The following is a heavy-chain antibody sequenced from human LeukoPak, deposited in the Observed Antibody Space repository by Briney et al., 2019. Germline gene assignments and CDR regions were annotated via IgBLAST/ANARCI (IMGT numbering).Heavy chain of an antibody. J-gene: IGHJ6*03. D-gene: IGHD6-19*01. Sequence: ASVKVSCKASGGTFISYAISWVRQAPGQGLEWMGGIIPIFGTANYAQKFQGRVTITADKSTSTAYMELSSLRSEDTAVYYCARVGGSSGWYYYYYYMDVWGKGTTVTVSS. CDR2: IIPIFGTA. CDR1: GGTFISYA. V-gene: IGHV1-69*06. CDR3: ARVGGSSGWYYYYYYMDV.